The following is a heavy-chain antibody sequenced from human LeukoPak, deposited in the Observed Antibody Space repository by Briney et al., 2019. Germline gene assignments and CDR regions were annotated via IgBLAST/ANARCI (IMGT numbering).Heavy chain of an antibody. V-gene: IGHV4-34*01. J-gene: IGHJ6*02. CDR2: INHSGST. CDR1: GGSFSGYY. Sequence: PSETLSLTCAVYGGSFSGYYWSWIRQPPGKGPEWIGEINHSGSTNYNPSLKSRVTISVDTSKNQFSLKLSSVTAADTAVYYCASSPKNGYCSSTCYYYYGMDVWGQGTTVTVSS. CDR3: ASSPKNGYCSSTCYYYYGMDV. D-gene: IGHD2-2*01.